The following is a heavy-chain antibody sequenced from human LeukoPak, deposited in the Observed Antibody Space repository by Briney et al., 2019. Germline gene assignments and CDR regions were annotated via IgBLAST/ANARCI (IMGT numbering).Heavy chain of an antibody. CDR2: ISYYGSNK. CDR3: LSGAYYDSSGHYPDY. CDR1: RVTFSGYG. V-gene: IGHV3-30*03. J-gene: IGHJ4*02. D-gene: IGHD3-22*01. Sequence: VGSLRLSCAASRVTFSGYGMHSVREAPGKGLGWVAVISYYGSNKYYAASVKGRFTISRDNSKNTLYLQMNSLRAEDTAVYYCLSGAYYDSSGHYPDYWGQGTLVTVSS.